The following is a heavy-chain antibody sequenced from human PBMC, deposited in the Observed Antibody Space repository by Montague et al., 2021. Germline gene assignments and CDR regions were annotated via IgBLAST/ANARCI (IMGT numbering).Heavy chain of an antibody. D-gene: IGHD6-13*01. CDR1: GGSISRSSYY. CDR2: IYSSGST. CDR3: AREPVTAAGAVDY. J-gene: IGHJ4*02. V-gene: IGHV4-39*02. Sequence: SETLSLTCTVSGGSISRSSYYWGWIRQPPGKGLEWIGSIYSSGSTYYNPPLKSRVTMSADTSKNQFSLKLSSVTAADTAVYYCAREPVTAAGAVDYWGRGTVVIVS.